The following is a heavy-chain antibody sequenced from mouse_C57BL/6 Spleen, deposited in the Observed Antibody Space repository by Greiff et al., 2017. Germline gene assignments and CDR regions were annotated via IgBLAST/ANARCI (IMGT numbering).Heavy chain of an antibody. CDR1: GYTFTSYW. J-gene: IGHJ4*01. V-gene: IGHV1-64*01. Sequence: QVQLQQPGAELVKPGASVKLSCKASGYTFTSYWMHWVKQRPGQGLEWIGMIHPNSGSTNYNEKFKSKATLTVDKSSSTAYMQLRSLTSEDSAVYYYAREPIYYDYGVFAMGYWGQGTSVTVSS. CDR3: AREPIYYDYGVFAMGY. CDR2: IHPNSGST. D-gene: IGHD2-4*01.